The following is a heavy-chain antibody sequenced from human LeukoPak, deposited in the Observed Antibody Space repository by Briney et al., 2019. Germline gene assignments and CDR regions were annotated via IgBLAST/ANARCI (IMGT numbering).Heavy chain of an antibody. CDR3: AVTWFGDCDVFFYYMDI. V-gene: IGHV4-38-2*01. Sequence: SETLSLTCSVSGYPITGAAYWSWLRQPPGKGLEWIGTIYHNGTTYYKTSLKSRVTISIDTSQNQYSLRLKSVTAADTAVYYCAVTWFGDCDVFFYYMDIWGKGTTVIVSS. D-gene: IGHD3-10*01. J-gene: IGHJ6*03. CDR2: IYHNGTT. CDR1: GYPITGAAY.